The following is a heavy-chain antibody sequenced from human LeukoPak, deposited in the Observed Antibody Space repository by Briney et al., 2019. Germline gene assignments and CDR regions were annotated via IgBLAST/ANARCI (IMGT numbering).Heavy chain of an antibody. D-gene: IGHD4-17*01. Sequence: ASVTVSCKASGYTSTSYDINWVRQATGQGLEWMGWMNPNSGNTGYAQKFQGRVTMTRNTSISTAYMELSSLRSEDTAVYYCARVDGDYLPYYFDYWGQGTLVTVSS. CDR1: GYTSTSYD. J-gene: IGHJ4*02. V-gene: IGHV1-8*01. CDR3: ARVDGDYLPYYFDY. CDR2: MNPNSGNT.